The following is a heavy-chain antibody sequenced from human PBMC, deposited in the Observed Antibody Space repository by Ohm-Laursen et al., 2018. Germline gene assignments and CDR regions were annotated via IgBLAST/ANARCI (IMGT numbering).Heavy chain of an antibody. V-gene: IGHV3-23*01. CDR2: ISTGGFTT. CDR1: GFTLSNYG. D-gene: IGHD3-22*01. J-gene: IGHJ3*02. CDR3: AKGVGYDSSGYVAFDI. Sequence: SLRLSCAASGFTLSNYGMSWVRQAPGKGLQWVSAISTGGFTTFYADSVKDRFTIARDNSDNTLYLQMDSLRAKDTARYYCAKGVGYDSSGYVAFDIWGQGTMVTVSS.